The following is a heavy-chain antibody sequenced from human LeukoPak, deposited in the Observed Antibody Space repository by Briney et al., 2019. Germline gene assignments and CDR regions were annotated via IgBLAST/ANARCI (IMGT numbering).Heavy chain of an antibody. V-gene: IGHV1-8*03. CDR2: MNPNSGNT. CDR1: GYTFTSYD. D-gene: IGHD6-6*01. CDR3: ARVSSIAARPSFGY. J-gene: IGHJ4*02. Sequence: GASVKVSCKASGYTFTSYDINWVRQATGQGLEWMGWMNPNSGNTGYAQKFQGRVTITRNTSISTADMELSSLRSEDTAVYYCARVSSIAARPSFGYRGQGTLVTVSS.